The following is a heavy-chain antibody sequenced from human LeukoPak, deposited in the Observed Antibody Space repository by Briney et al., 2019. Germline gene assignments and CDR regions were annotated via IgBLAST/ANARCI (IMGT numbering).Heavy chain of an antibody. CDR2: IWYDGSNK. CDR1: GFTFSSYG. J-gene: IGHJ4*02. Sequence: GGSLRLSCAASGFTFSSYGMHWVRQAPGKGLEWVAVIWYDGSNKYYADSVKGRFTISRDNPKNTLYLQMNSLRAEDTAVYYCASLPHIVGATFGDYWGQGTLVTVSS. D-gene: IGHD1-26*01. CDR3: ASLPHIVGATFGDY. V-gene: IGHV3-33*01.